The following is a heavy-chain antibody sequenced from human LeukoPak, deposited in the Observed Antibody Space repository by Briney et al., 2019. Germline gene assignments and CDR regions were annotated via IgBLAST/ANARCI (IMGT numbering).Heavy chain of an antibody. Sequence: ASETLSLTCSVSGDSISSSGYYWGWIRQPPGKGLEWIGSVSYRGGTYYNPSLKTRVTISVDTSKNQFSLRLSSVTAADTAVYYCARETHKAHIVVVPAPWFDPWGQGTLVTVSS. D-gene: IGHD2-2*01. CDR1: GDSISSSGYY. CDR2: VSYRGGT. V-gene: IGHV4-39*07. CDR3: ARETHKAHIVVVPAPWFDP. J-gene: IGHJ5*02.